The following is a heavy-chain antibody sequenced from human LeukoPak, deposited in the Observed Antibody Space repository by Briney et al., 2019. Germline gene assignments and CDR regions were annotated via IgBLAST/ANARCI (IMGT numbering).Heavy chain of an antibody. CDR2: ISGSGGST. CDR3: ARFSNTGTYFIDY. D-gene: IGHD1-26*01. V-gene: IGHV3-23*01. Sequence: GGSLRLSCAASGFTFSSYAMSWVRQAPGRGLELVSVISGSGGSTYYADSVKGRFTISRDNSKNTMYMQLNSLRAEDTAVYYCARFSNTGTYFIDYWGQGTLVTV. J-gene: IGHJ4*02. CDR1: GFTFSSYA.